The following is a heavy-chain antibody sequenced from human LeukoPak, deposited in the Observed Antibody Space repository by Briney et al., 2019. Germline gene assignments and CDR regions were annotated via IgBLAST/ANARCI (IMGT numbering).Heavy chain of an antibody. CDR3: AKDLSRLGESLDY. CDR2: ISGSGGST. CDR1: GFTFSSYA. D-gene: IGHD3-16*01. V-gene: IGHV3-23*01. J-gene: IGHJ4*02. Sequence: EGSLRLSCAASGFTFSSYAMSWVRQAPGKGLEWVSAISGSGGSTYYADSVKGRFTISRDNSKNTLYLQMNSLRAEDTAVYYCAKDLSRLGESLDYWGQGTLVTVSS.